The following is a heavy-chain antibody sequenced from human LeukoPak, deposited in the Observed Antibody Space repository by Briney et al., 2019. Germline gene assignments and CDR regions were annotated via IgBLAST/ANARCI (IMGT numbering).Heavy chain of an antibody. CDR2: ISSSGRTI. J-gene: IGHJ4*02. V-gene: IGHV3-48*04. D-gene: IGHD1-26*01. Sequence: PWAFLRISFSAPRFIFSSYNMNWVRPAPGKGGGGVLYISSSGRTIYYADSVKGRFTISRDNAKYSLYLQMNSLRAEDTAVYYCARGGLGSWTFDSWGQGSLVTVSS. CDR1: RFIFSSYN. CDR3: ARGGLGSWTFDS.